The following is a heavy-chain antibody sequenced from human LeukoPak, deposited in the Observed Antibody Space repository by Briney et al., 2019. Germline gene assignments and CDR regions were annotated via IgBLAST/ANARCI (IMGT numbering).Heavy chain of an antibody. Sequence: ESGPTLVKPTQTLTLTCTFSGFSLSTSGVGVGWIRQPPGKALEWLALIYWNDDKRYSPSLKSRLTITKDTSKNQVVLTMTNMDPVDTATYYCAHRVDYYDSSGYYSSVGFDPWGQGTLVTVSS. V-gene: IGHV2-5*01. CDR2: IYWNDDK. D-gene: IGHD3-22*01. CDR3: AHRVDYYDSSGYYSSVGFDP. CDR1: GFSLSTSGVG. J-gene: IGHJ5*02.